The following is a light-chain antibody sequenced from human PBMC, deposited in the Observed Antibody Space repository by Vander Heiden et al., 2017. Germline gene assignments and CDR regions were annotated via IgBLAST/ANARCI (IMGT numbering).Light chain of an antibody. J-gene: IGLJ2*01. Sequence: QSVLTQPPSASGTPGQTVTIPCSGSSSNVGSNSVYWYQHLPGTAPKLLIFRDFQRPSGVPDRFSASKSGTSASLAISGLRSEYEAHYYCAAWDDSLSVVFGGGTKLTVL. V-gene: IGLV1-47*01. CDR1: SSNVGSNS. CDR3: AAWDDSLSVV. CDR2: RDF.